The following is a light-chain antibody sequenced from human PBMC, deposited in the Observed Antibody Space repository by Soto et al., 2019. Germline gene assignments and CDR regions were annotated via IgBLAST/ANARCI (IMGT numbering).Light chain of an antibody. CDR2: GAS. CDR1: QSVSSSY. V-gene: IGKV3-15*01. Sequence: EIVLTQSPVTLSLSPGERATLSCRASQSVSSSYLAWYQQKPGQAPRLLIYGASTRATGIPARFSGSGSGAEFTLTISSLQSEDFAVYYCQQYNDWPRTFGQGTKVDIK. CDR3: QQYNDWPRT. J-gene: IGKJ1*01.